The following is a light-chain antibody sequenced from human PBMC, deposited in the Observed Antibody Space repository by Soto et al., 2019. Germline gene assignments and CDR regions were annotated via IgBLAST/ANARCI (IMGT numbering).Light chain of an antibody. Sequence: DLPMTQSPSSLSAAVVDRVTITCRASQSISSYLNWYQQKPGKAPKLLIYAASSLQSGVPSRFSGSGSGTDITLTISSLQPEDFATYYCQQSYSTPYTFGQGTKLEIK. J-gene: IGKJ2*01. CDR1: QSISSY. V-gene: IGKV1-39*01. CDR3: QQSYSTPYT. CDR2: AAS.